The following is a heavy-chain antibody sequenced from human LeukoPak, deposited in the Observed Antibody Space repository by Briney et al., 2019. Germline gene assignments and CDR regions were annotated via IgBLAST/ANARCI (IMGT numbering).Heavy chain of an antibody. V-gene: IGHV4-59*11. J-gene: IGHJ5*02. D-gene: IGHD1-26*01. Sequence: PSETLSLTCTVSGGSISGRSWSWIRQPPGKGLEWIGYILANGKTNYNPSLQSRITISVDTSKNQFSLRLSSVTAADTAVYFCARGRGWYDPWGQGTLVTVSS. CDR2: ILANGKT. CDR3: ARGRGWYDP. CDR1: GGSISGRS.